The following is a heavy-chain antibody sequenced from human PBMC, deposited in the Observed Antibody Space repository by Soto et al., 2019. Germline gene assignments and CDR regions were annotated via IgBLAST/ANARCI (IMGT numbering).Heavy chain of an antibody. CDR1: GFTFSSYS. CDR2: ISSSSSYI. J-gene: IGHJ6*02. CDR3: AREGGPPSSSGTYGMDV. D-gene: IGHD6-6*01. Sequence: EVQLVESGGGLVKPGGSLRLSCAASGFTFSSYSMNWVRQAPGKGLEWVSSISSSSSYIYYADSVKGRFTISRDNAKNSLYRQMNSLRAEDTAVYYCAREGGPPSSSGTYGMDVWGQGTTVTVSS. V-gene: IGHV3-21*01.